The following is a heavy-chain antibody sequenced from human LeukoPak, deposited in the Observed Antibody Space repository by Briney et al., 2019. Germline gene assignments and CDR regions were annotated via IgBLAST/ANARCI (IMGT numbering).Heavy chain of an antibody. CDR2: IYSGDNI. V-gene: IGHV3-53*01. Sequence: GGSLRLSCAASGFTVSSNYMSWVRQAPGKGLEWVSVIYSGDNIYYADSVKGRFTISRDNSKNTLYLQMNGLRAEDTAEYYCAKDSNGWYQRGSNYFDYWGQGTLVTVSS. CDR3: AKDSNGWYQRGSNYFDY. D-gene: IGHD6-19*01. J-gene: IGHJ4*02. CDR1: GFTVSSNY.